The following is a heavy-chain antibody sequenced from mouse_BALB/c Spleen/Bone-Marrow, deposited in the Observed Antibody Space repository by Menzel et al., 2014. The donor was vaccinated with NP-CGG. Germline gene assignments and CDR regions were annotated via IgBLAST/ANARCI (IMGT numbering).Heavy chain of an antibody. CDR2: IWRGGST. Sequence: VKLQESGPSLVQPSQSLSITCTVSGFSLISYGVHWVRQSPGKGLEWLGVIWRGGSTDYNAAFMSRLSITKDNSKSQVFFKMNSLQADDTAIYYCAIDGYYAMDYWGQGTSVTVSS. D-gene: IGHD2-3*01. V-gene: IGHV2-5-1*01. CDR3: AIDGYYAMDY. CDR1: GFSLISYG. J-gene: IGHJ4*01.